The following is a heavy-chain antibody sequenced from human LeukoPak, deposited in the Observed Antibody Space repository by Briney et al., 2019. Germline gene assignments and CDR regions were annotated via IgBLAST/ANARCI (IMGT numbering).Heavy chain of an antibody. D-gene: IGHD4-17*01. CDR1: GLIFSRYA. CDR2: NSGSGGST. V-gene: IGHV3-23*01. CDR3: AKEHGDYG. Sequence: PGGSLTLSCAASGLIFSRYAMSWVRQAPGKGLEWVSANSGSGGSTYYADSVKRRFTIPRGNYKNTLHLQMNSLRVEDTAVYYGAKEHGDYGGDRGALVTVSS. J-gene: IGHJ4*02.